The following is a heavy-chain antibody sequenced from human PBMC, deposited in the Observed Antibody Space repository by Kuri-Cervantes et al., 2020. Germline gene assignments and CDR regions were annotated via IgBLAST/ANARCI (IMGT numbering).Heavy chain of an antibody. V-gene: IGHV3-53*01. CDR1: GFTVSSNY. CDR3: AGGFPNYYGSGSYYHY. D-gene: IGHD3-10*01. CDR2: IYSGGST. J-gene: IGHJ4*02. Sequence: GGSLRLSCAASGFTVSSNYMSWVRQAPGKGLEWVSVIYSGGSTYYADSAKGRFTISRDNSKNTLYLQMNSLRAEDTAVYYCAGGFPNYYGSGSYYHYWGQGTLVTVSS.